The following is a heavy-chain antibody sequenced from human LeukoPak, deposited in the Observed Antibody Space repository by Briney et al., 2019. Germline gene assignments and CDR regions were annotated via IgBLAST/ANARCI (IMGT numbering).Heavy chain of an antibody. J-gene: IGHJ5*02. V-gene: IGHV4-59*12. D-gene: IGHD1-26*01. CDR1: GGSISSYY. CDR2: IYYSGST. CDR3: AKNGQSGFSFDP. Sequence: SETLSLTCTVSGGSISSYYWSWIRQPPGKGLEWIGYIYYSGSTNYNPSLKSRVTISVDTSKNQFSLKLSSVTAADTAVYYCAKNGQSGFSFDPWGQGTLVTVSS.